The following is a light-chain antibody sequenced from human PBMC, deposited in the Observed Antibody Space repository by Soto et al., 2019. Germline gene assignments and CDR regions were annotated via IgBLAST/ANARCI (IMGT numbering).Light chain of an antibody. Sequence: EIVLTQSPGTLSLSPGAGATLTCTTSQSINSDYLAWYQQTPGQAPRLLIYATSRRAPGSPDRISGSGSGTDFTLTISRLEPEDFAVYYCQQYGSTPLTFGGGTKVDI. CDR1: QSINSDY. V-gene: IGKV3-20*01. CDR3: QQYGSTPLT. J-gene: IGKJ4*01. CDR2: ATS.